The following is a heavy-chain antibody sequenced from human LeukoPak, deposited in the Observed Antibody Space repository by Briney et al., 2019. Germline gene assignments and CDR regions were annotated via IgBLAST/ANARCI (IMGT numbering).Heavy chain of an antibody. CDR2: ISGSGGST. Sequence: GGSLRLSCAASGFTFISYAMSWVRQAPGKGLEWVSGISGSGGSTYYADSVKGRFTISRDNSKNTLYLQMNGLRAEDTAVYFCSGGGGWQGFDYWGQGTLVTVSS. CDR1: GFTFISYA. D-gene: IGHD6-19*01. V-gene: IGHV3-23*01. J-gene: IGHJ4*02. CDR3: SGGGGWQGFDY.